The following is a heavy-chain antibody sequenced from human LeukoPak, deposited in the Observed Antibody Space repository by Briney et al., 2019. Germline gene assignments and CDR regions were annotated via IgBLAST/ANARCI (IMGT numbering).Heavy chain of an antibody. J-gene: IGHJ4*02. CDR2: MNPNSGKR. CDR1: GYTFTSYD. V-gene: IGHV1-8*01. CDR3: ARGRLTQLDGDY. Sequence: APVKVSCKASGYTFTSYDINWVRQATGQGLEGRGWMNPNSGKRGYAQKFQGRVTITRNPSISTAYMELSSLRSEDTAVYYCARGRLTQLDGDYWGQGTLVTVSS. D-gene: IGHD6-6*01.